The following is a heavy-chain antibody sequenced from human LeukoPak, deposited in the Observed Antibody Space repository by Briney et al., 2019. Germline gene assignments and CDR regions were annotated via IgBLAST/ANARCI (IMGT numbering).Heavy chain of an antibody. CDR2: INHSGST. CDR3: ALRRLTSSQIIEDNWFGP. Sequence: PSETLSLTCAVYGGSFSGYYWSWIRQPPGKGLEWIGEINHSGSTNYNPSLKSRVTISVDTSKNQFSLRLTSVTAADTAVYYCALRRLTSSQIIEDNWFGPWGQGTLVTVSS. V-gene: IGHV4-34*01. CDR1: GGSFSGYY. D-gene: IGHD2/OR15-2a*01. J-gene: IGHJ5*02.